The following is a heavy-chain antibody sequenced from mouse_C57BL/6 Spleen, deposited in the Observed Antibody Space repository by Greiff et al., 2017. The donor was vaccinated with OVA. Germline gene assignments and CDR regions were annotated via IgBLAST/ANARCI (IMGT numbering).Heavy chain of an antibody. D-gene: IGHD2-1*01. J-gene: IGHJ2*01. CDR2: ISYDGSN. V-gene: IGHV3-6*01. Sequence: VQLVESGPGLVKPSQSLSLTCSVTGYSITSGYYWNWIRQFPGNKLEWMGYISYDGSNNYNPSLKNRISITRDTSKNQFFLKLNSVTTEDTATYYCARGNYVFDYWGQGTTLTVSS. CDR1: GYSITSGYY. CDR3: ARGNYVFDY.